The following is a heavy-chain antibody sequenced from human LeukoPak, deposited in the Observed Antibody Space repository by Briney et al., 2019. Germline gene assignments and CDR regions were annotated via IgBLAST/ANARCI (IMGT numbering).Heavy chain of an antibody. CDR1: GFTFSSYG. CDR2: IWYNANNK. J-gene: IGHJ4*02. Sequence: GGSLRLSCTASGFTFSSYGIHWVRHAPDKGLEWVAFIWYNANNKYVADSAKGRFTVSRDNSKNTTYLQMNSLRVEDTAVYFCARDPPNYDSSGYYFSGWGQGTLVTVSS. D-gene: IGHD3-22*01. V-gene: IGHV3-33*01. CDR3: ARDPPNYDSSGYYFSG.